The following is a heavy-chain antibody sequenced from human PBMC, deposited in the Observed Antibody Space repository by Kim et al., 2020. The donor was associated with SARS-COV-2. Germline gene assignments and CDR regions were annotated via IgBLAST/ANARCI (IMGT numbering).Heavy chain of an antibody. J-gene: IGHJ6*01. CDR3: AAGRGSSSWVSGSWVFYYGMDV. V-gene: IGHV1-58*02. CDR2: IVVGSGNT. CDR1: GFSFTSSA. Sequence: SVKVSCKASGFSFTSSAMLWVRQARGQRLEWIGWIVVGSGNTNYAQQFQERVTITRDMSTSTAYMELSSLRAEDTAVYYCAAGRGSSSWVSGSWVFYYGMDVWGQGPTDPLSS. D-gene: IGHD6-13*01.